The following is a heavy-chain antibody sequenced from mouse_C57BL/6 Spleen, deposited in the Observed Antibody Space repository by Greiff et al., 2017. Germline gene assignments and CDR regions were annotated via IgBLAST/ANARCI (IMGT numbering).Heavy chain of an antibody. CDR1: GYTLTSYW. J-gene: IGHJ4*01. CDR2: IHPNSGST. D-gene: IGHD1-1*01. CDR3: EAYSPYAMDY. V-gene: IGHV1-64*01. Sequence: QVQLQQPGAELVKPGASVKLSCKASGYTLTSYWMHWVKQRPGQGLEWIGMIHPNSGSTNYNEKFKSKATLTVDKSSSTAYMQLSSLTSEDSAVYYCEAYSPYAMDYWGQGTSVTVSS.